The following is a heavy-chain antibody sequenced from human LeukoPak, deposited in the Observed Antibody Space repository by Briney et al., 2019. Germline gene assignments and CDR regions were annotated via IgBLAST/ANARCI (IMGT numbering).Heavy chain of an antibody. CDR2: INPNSGGT. D-gene: IGHD3-10*01. CDR3: ARAGGVEGFGGLSVPLYYYYMDV. Sequence: ASVKVSCKASEYTFTGYYMHWVRQAPGQGLEWMGWINPNSGGTNYAQKFQGRVTMTRDTSISTAYMELSRLRSDDTAVYYCARAGGVEGFGGLSVPLYYYYMDVWGKGTTVTVSS. V-gene: IGHV1-2*02. CDR1: EYTFTGYY. J-gene: IGHJ6*03.